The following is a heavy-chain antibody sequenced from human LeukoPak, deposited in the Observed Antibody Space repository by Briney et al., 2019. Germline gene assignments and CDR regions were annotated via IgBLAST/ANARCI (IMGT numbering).Heavy chain of an antibody. CDR1: GFTFSNYA. D-gene: IGHD3-3*01. Sequence: PGGSLRLSCAASGFTFSNYAMSWVRQAPGEGLEWVSGIRGRGGRTFNADSVKGRFTISRDNSKNTLYLQMNSLRAEDTAVYYCARDQKAYYDFWSGYSQYNWFDPWGQGTLVTVSS. J-gene: IGHJ5*02. CDR3: ARDQKAYYDFWSGYSQYNWFDP. V-gene: IGHV3-23*01. CDR2: IRGRGGRT.